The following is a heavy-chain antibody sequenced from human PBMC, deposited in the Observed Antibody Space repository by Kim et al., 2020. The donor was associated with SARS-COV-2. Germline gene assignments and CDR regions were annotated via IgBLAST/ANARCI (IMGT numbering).Heavy chain of an antibody. Sequence: TDGGTTDYAAPVKGRFTISRDDSKNTLYLQMNSLKTEDTAVYYCTTLIDYWGQGTLVTVSS. V-gene: IGHV3-15*01. J-gene: IGHJ4*02. D-gene: IGHD3-16*01. CDR3: TTLIDY. CDR2: TDGGTT.